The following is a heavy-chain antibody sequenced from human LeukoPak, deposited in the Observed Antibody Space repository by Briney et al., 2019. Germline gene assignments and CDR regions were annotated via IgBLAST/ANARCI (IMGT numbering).Heavy chain of an antibody. J-gene: IGHJ5*02. CDR3: ARENCSSNNCYAGNWFHP. CDR2: ISAYHGNT. V-gene: IGHV1-18*01. D-gene: IGHD2-2*01. CDR1: RYTFTSYG. Sequence: GASEKVSCKASRYTFTSYGVSWLRQAPGQGLEWMGWISAYHGNTNYAQKLQGRVTMTTDTSTSTDYMELRSLRSDDTAVYYCARENCSSNNCYAGNWFHPWGQEPLVTVSS.